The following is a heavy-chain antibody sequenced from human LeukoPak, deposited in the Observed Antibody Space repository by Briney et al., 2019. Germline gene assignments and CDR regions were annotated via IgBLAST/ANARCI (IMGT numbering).Heavy chain of an antibody. D-gene: IGHD3-22*01. CDR2: ISWNSGSI. V-gene: IGHV3-9*01. J-gene: IGHJ4*02. CDR3: AKDILDDSSLEIDY. Sequence: GRSLRLSCAASGFTFDDYAMHWVRQAPGKGLERVSGISWNSGSIDYADSVKGRFTISRDNAKNSLYLQMNSLRAEDTALYYCAKDILDDSSLEIDYWGQGTLVTVSS. CDR1: GFTFDDYA.